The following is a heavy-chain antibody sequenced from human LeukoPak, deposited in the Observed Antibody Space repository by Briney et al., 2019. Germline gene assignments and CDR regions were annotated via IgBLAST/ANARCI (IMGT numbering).Heavy chain of an antibody. CDR1: GFTFSSYS. CDR3: ARDLFVVVVAATSYYCGMDV. V-gene: IGHV3-21*01. CDR2: ITSSSSYI. Sequence: GGSLRLSCAASGFTFSSYSMNWVRQAPGKGLEWVSSITSSSSYIYYADSVKGRFTISRDNAKNSLYLQMNSLRAEDTAVYYCARDLFVVVVAATSYYCGMDVWGKGTTVTVSS. D-gene: IGHD2-15*01. J-gene: IGHJ6*04.